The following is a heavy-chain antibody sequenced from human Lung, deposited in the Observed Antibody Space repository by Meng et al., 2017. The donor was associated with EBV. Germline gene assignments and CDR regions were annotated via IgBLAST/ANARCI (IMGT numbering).Heavy chain of an antibody. V-gene: IGHV4-30-4*08. J-gene: IGHJ5*02. Sequence: QVQLKESGPGLVKPSGTLSLTCTVSGGSIRFGDYYWSWIRQPPGKGLEWIGYIYDSGSTSYNPSLMSRVTISVDTSRNQFSLKLTSVTAADTAVYYCAREYSSSSGLPGPWGQGTLVTVSS. CDR1: GGSIRFGDYY. CDR3: AREYSSSSGLPGP. CDR2: IYDSGST. D-gene: IGHD6-6*01.